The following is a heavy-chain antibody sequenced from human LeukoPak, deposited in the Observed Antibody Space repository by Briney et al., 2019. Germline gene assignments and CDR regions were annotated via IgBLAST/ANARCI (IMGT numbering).Heavy chain of an antibody. Sequence: PSETLPLTCTVSGGSISSGGYYWSWVRQHPGEGLEWVGYIYYSGSTYYNPSLKSRVTISVATSKNQFSLKLSSVTAADTAVYYCARGVRVVVAATSRWFDPWGQGTLVTVSS. V-gene: IGHV4-31*03. J-gene: IGHJ5*02. CDR3: ARGVRVVVAATSRWFDP. CDR1: GGSISSGGYY. D-gene: IGHD2-15*01. CDR2: IYYSGST.